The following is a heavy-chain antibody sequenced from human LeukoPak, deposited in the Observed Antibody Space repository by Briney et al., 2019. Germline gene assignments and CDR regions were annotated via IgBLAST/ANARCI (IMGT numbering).Heavy chain of an antibody. CDR2: IYYSGST. Sequence: SETLSLTCTVSGGSISSSSDYWRWIRQPPGKGLEWIGSIYYSGSTYYNPSLKSRVTISVDTSKNQFSLKLSSVTAADTAVYYCARHVLRFLEWLLYVDDAFDIWGQGTMVTLSS. D-gene: IGHD3-3*01. J-gene: IGHJ3*02. V-gene: IGHV4-39*01. CDR1: GGSISSSSDY. CDR3: ARHVLRFLEWLLYVDDAFDI.